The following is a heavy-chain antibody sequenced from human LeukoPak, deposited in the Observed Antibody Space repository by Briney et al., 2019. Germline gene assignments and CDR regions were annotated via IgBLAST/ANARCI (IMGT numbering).Heavy chain of an antibody. CDR3: ARDLDHGGNSVWYFDL. CDR1: GGSLTSYY. V-gene: IGHV4-59*01. D-gene: IGHD4-23*01. J-gene: IGHJ2*01. CDR2: VYYRGST. Sequence: SETLSLTCTISGGSLTSYYWSWIRQPPGKALEGIGYVYYRGSTYYNPSLKSRVTISVHTSKKQFSLKPTSVTAADTAVYYCARDLDHGGNSVWYFDLWGRGTMVTVSS.